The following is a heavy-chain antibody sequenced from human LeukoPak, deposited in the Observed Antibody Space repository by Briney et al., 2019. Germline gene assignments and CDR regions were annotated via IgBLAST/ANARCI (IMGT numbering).Heavy chain of an antibody. V-gene: IGHV3-30-3*01. J-gene: IGHJ4*02. D-gene: IGHD6-6*01. CDR3: ARGWAGSSCDS. CDR1: GFIFSSYA. CDR2: ISYDGSNK. Sequence: GGSLRLSCAASGFIFSSYAMHWVRQAPGKGLEWVAVISYDGSNKYYVDSVKGRFTISRDNPKNTLYLQMNSLRAEDTAVYYCARGWAGSSCDSWGQGTLVTVSS.